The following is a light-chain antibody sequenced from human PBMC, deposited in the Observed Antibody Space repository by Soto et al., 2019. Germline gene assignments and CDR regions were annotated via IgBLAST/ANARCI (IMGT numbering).Light chain of an antibody. CDR2: EGS. V-gene: IGLV2-23*01. Sequence: QSVLTQPASVSGSPGQSITISCTGTSSDVGSYNLVSWYQQHPGKAPKLIIYEGSKRPSGVSNRFSGSKSGNTPSLTISGLQAEDEADYYCCSYANSGTYVFGTGTKLTVL. CDR3: CSYANSGTYV. J-gene: IGLJ1*01. CDR1: SSDVGSYNL.